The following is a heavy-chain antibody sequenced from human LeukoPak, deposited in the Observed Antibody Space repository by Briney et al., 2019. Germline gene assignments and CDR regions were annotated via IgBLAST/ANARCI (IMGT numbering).Heavy chain of an antibody. CDR3: ARVPLRFLEPFDY. CDR2: IGGRTGIT. Sequence: SETLSLTCTVSGGSIDSYYWSWIRQPPGKGLEWIGEIGGRTGITNYNPSLKSRAALSLDTSENHFSLTLHSVTAADTAVYYCARVPLRFLEPFDYWGQGTLVTVSS. D-gene: IGHD3-3*01. CDR1: GGSIDSYY. J-gene: IGHJ4*02. V-gene: IGHV4-59*12.